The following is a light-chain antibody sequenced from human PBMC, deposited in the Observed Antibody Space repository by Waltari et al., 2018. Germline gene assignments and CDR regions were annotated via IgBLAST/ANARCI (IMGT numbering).Light chain of an antibody. V-gene: IGKV4-1*01. CDR3: QQYNDWPRT. Sequence: DIVMTQSPDSLAVSLGERATINCKSSQSLLYSTNNKNYLAWYQQKPGQPPKLLIYWASTRESGVPDRFGGGGSGADFTLTISSLQSEDFAVYYCQQYNDWPRTFGQGTRVEVK. J-gene: IGKJ1*01. CDR1: QSLLYSTNNKNY. CDR2: WAS.